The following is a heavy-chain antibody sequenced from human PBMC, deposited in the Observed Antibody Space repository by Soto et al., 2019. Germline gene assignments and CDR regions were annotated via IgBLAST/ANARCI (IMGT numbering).Heavy chain of an antibody. CDR2: FDPEDGET. J-gene: IGHJ4*02. V-gene: IGHV1-24*01. D-gene: IGHD2-15*01. CDR1: GYTLTELS. CDR3: ATERYCSGGSCYAVRRHFDY. Sequence: ASVKVSCKVSGYTLTELSMHWVRQAPGKGLEWMGGFDPEDGETIYAQKFQGRVTMTEDTSTDTAYMELSSLRSEDTAVYYCATERYCSGGSCYAVRRHFDYWGQGTLVTVSS.